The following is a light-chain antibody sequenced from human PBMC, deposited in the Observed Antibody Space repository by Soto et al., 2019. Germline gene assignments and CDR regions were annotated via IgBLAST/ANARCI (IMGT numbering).Light chain of an antibody. Sequence: IVLTQPPCTLSSSASDRATLSFRASQSASSSYLAWYQQKPGQAPRLLIYGASSRATGIPDRFSGSGSGTDFTLTISRLEPEDFAVYYCQQYGRPRKFGQGGKVEIK. J-gene: IGKJ1*01. CDR2: GAS. CDR1: QSASSSY. CDR3: QQYGRPRK. V-gene: IGKV3-20*01.